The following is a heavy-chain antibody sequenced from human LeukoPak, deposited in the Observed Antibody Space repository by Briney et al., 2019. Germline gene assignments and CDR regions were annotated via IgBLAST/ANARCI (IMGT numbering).Heavy chain of an antibody. CDR3: ARARPRYCSSTSCYVHYYYGMDV. J-gene: IGHJ6*02. CDR1: GGSFSGYY. CDR2: INHSGST. V-gene: IGHV4-34*01. Sequence: SETLSLTCAVYGGSFSGYYWSWIRQPPGKGLEWIGEINHSGSTNYNLSLKSRVTISVDTSKNQFSLKLSSVTAADTAVYYCARARPRYCSSTSCYVHYYYGMDVWGQGTTVTVSS. D-gene: IGHD2-2*01.